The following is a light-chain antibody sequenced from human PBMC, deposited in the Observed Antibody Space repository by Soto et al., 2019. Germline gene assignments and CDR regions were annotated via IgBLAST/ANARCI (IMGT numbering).Light chain of an antibody. V-gene: IGKV2-28*01. CDR1: QSLLHSNGYTY. J-gene: IGKJ5*01. CDR2: LGS. CDR3: MQPLQSPIT. Sequence: VMTQSPLSLPVTPGEPASISCRSIQSLLHSNGYTYLDWYLLKPGQSPQLLIYLGSNRASGVPDRFSGSASGTDFTLNISRVEAEDVGVYYCMQPLQSPITFGQGTRLEIK.